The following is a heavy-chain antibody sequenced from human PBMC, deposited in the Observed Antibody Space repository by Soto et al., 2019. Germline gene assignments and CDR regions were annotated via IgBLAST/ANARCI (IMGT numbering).Heavy chain of an antibody. V-gene: IGHV4-34*01. D-gene: IGHD5-18*01. CDR2: IHYSGST. Sequence: PSETLSLTCAVYGESLSGYFWTWIRQPPGKGLEWIGEIHYSGSTDYNPSLKSRVTTSIDTSKNQFSLKLRSVTAADTAVYYCARRINYGYDYWGQGNLVTVSS. CDR1: GESLSGYF. J-gene: IGHJ4*02. CDR3: ARRINYGYDY.